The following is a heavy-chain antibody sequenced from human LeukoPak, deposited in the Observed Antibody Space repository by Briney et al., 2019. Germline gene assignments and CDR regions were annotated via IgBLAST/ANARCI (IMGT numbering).Heavy chain of an antibody. CDR1: GYTFTGYY. CDR3: ARGTCSSTSCYYGGGYYYYMDV. V-gene: IGHV1-2*02. CDR2: INPNSGGT. J-gene: IGHJ6*03. D-gene: IGHD2-2*01. Sequence: ASVRVSCKASGYTFTGYYMHWVRQAPGQGLEWMGWINPNSGGTKYAQKVQGRVTMTRDTSISTAYMELSRLRSDDTAVYYCARGTCSSTSCYYGGGYYYYMDVWGKGTTVTISS.